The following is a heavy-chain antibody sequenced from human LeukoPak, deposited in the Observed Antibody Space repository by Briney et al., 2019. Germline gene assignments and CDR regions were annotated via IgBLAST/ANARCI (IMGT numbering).Heavy chain of an antibody. Sequence: GGSLRLSCAASGFTFSGYSMNWVRQAPGKGLEWVSSISSSSSYIYYADSVKGRFTISRDNAKNSLYLQMNSLRAEDTAVYYCARARITIFGVVTHFDYWGQGTLVTVSS. CDR2: ISSSSSYI. CDR1: GFTFSGYS. J-gene: IGHJ4*02. CDR3: ARARITIFGVVTHFDY. V-gene: IGHV3-21*01. D-gene: IGHD3-3*01.